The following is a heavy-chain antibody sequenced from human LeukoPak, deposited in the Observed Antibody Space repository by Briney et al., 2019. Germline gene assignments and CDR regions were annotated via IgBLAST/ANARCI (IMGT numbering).Heavy chain of an antibody. J-gene: IGHJ5*02. CDR1: GGSSSSNY. Sequence: SETLSLTCTVSGGSSSSNYWSWIRQPPGKGLEWIGYIYYSGSTNYNPSLKSRVTISVDTSKNQFSLKLSSVTAADTAVYYCARDTYYYGSGSYIRFDPWGQGTLVTVSS. CDR3: ARDTYYYGSGSYIRFDP. CDR2: IYYSGST. D-gene: IGHD3-10*01. V-gene: IGHV4-59*12.